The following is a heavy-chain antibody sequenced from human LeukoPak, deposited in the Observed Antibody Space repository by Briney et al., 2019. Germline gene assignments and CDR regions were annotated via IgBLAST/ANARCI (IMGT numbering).Heavy chain of an antibody. Sequence: GGSLRLSCAASGFTFSSNGMHWVRQAPGKGLECVAFIQNDGNNKKYADSVKGRFTISRDNSKNALYLQMNSLRAEDTAVYYCARDWGTSSLYLVNWGQGTLVTVSS. V-gene: IGHV3-30*02. CDR3: ARDWGTSSLYLVN. CDR2: IQNDGNNK. D-gene: IGHD6-6*01. J-gene: IGHJ4*02. CDR1: GFTFSSNG.